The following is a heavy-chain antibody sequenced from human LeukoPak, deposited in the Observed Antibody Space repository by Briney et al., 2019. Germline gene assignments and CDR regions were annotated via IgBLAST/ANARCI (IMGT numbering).Heavy chain of an antibody. J-gene: IGHJ4*02. CDR2: INHSGST. V-gene: IGHV4-34*01. CDR1: GGSFSGYY. D-gene: IGHD5-18*01. Sequence: SETLSLTCAVYGGSFSGYYWSWIRQPPGKGLEWIGEINHSGSTNYNPSLKSRVTISVDTSKNQFSLKLSSVTAADTAVYYCARHRGIQLWLTPTTDFDYWGQGTLVTVSS. CDR3: ARHRGIQLWLTPTTDFDY.